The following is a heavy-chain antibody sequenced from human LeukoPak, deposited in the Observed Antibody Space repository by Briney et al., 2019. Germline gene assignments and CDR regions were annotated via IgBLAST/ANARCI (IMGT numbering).Heavy chain of an antibody. D-gene: IGHD6-13*01. CDR2: INAGNGDDT. CDR3: ARWGSNWSCDS. CDR1: GYAFPHYG. Sequence: AASVKVSCKASGYAFPHYGVQWVRQAPGQTLEWMGWINAGNGDDTKYSQKFQARLTMTTDTSPTTVYMELNSLRSEDTAVYYCARWGSNWSCDSWGQGTLVTVSS. V-gene: IGHV1-3*01. J-gene: IGHJ4*02.